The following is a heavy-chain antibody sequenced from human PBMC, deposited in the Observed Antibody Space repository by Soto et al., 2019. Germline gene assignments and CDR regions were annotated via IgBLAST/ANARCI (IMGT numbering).Heavy chain of an antibody. CDR1: GFTFRNYG. D-gene: IGHD5-12*01. J-gene: IGHJ5*02. CDR3: ARAGIVATTQLGWFDP. Sequence: QVQLVESGGGVVQPGRSLRLSCTASGFTFRNYGIHWVRQAPGKGLEWVAVIWPDGNNKYYPDSVKGRFTISRDNSKNTLYQQMNSLRVEDTAVYYCARAGIVATTQLGWFDPWGQGTLVTVSS. CDR2: IWPDGNNK. V-gene: IGHV3-33*01.